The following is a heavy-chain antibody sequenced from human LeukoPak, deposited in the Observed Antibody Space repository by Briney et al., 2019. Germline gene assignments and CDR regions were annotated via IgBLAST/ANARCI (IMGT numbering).Heavy chain of an antibody. CDR3: ARDLAYSRLDY. CDR1: GFTFSSYA. J-gene: IGHJ4*02. Sequence: GGSLRLSCAASGFTFSSYAMSWVRQAPGKGLEWVLGISGSGDNTYYADSVKGRFTISRDNAKSSLYLQMDSLRVEDTAFYYCARDLAYSRLDYWGQGVLVTVSS. V-gene: IGHV3-23*01. D-gene: IGHD5-18*01. CDR2: ISGSGDNT.